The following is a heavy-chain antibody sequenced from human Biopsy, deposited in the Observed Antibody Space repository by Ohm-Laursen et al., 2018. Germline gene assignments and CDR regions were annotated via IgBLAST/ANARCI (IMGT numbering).Heavy chain of an antibody. D-gene: IGHD1-26*01. CDR2: INPNSGGT. Sequence: SVTVSCQASGYTFTDSYMHWVRQAPGQGLEWMGLINPNSGGTNYAQKFQGRVTMTRDTSMSTAYMELNRLRSDDTAVYYCARGGLNYWYFDLWGRGTQVTVSS. V-gene: IGHV1-2*02. CDR1: GYTFTDSY. J-gene: IGHJ2*01. CDR3: ARGGLNYWYFDL.